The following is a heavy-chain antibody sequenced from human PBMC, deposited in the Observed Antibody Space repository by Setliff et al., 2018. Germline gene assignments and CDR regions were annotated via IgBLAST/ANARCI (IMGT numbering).Heavy chain of an antibody. Sequence: ASVKVSCKASGYTFTGYYMHWVRQAPGQGLEWMGRINPNSGGTNYAQKFQGRVTMTRDTSISTAYMELSRLRSDGTAVYYCARIMGIVGDNWFDPWGQGTLVTVSS. CDR1: GYTFTGYY. CDR2: INPNSGGT. CDR3: ARIMGIVGDNWFDP. D-gene: IGHD1-26*01. J-gene: IGHJ5*02. V-gene: IGHV1-2*06.